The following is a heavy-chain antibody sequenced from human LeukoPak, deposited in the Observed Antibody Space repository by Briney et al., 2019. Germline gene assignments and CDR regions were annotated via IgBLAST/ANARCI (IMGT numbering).Heavy chain of an antibody. D-gene: IGHD3-10*01. V-gene: IGHV1-2*02. CDR1: GYTFTGYY. J-gene: IGHJ6*03. Sequence: ASVKVSCKASGYTFTGYYMHWVRQAPGQGLEWMGWINPNSGGTNYAQKLQGRVTMTTDTSTSTAYMELRSLRSDDTAVYYCARDPGTMLRGSRRGYDGNYYYMDVWGKGTTVTISS. CDR3: ARDPGTMLRGSRRGYDGNYYYMDV. CDR2: INPNSGGT.